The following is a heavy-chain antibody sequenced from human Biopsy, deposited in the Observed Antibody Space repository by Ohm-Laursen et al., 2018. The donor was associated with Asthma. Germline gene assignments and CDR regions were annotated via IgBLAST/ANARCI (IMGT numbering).Heavy chain of an antibody. V-gene: IGHV3-30*03. CDR3: ARESGQDSGGTGAFDR. D-gene: IGHD4-23*01. Sequence: SLRLSCAASGFVFSQSGMHWVRQAPGKGLEWVALISSDGHNKYYKDSVKGRFTISRDNSKLRLYLEINSLRVEDAAVYYCARESGQDSGGTGAFDRWGQGIMVAVSS. CDR1: GFVFSQSG. J-gene: IGHJ3*02. CDR2: ISSDGHNK.